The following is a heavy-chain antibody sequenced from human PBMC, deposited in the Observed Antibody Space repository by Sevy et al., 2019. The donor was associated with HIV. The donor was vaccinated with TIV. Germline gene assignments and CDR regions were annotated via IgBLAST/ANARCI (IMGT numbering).Heavy chain of an antibody. D-gene: IGHD3-3*01. V-gene: IGHV3-21*04. CDR1: GFNFRTYS. CDR2: ISDDGRYI. J-gene: IGHJ4*01. CDR3: ARDFTIFGVVSGIDY. Sequence: GGSLRLSCAASGFNFRTYSMNRVRQAPGKGLEWLSSISDDGRYIYYSDSVKGRFTISRANAKNLLFLQMNNLRVEDTAIYYCARDFTIFGVVSGIDYWGQGNLVTVSS.